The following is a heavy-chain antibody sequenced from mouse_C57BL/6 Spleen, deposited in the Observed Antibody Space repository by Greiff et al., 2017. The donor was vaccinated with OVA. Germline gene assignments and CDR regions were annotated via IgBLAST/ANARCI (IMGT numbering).Heavy chain of an antibody. D-gene: IGHD2-2*01. Sequence: QVQLQQPGAELVKPGASVKMSCKASGYTFTSYWITWVKQRPGQGLEWIGDIYPGSGSTNYNEKFKSKATLTVGTSSSTAYMQLSSLTSEDSAVYYCALVTRFAYWGQGTLVTVSA. CDR1: GYTFTSYW. CDR3: ALVTRFAY. J-gene: IGHJ3*01. V-gene: IGHV1-55*01. CDR2: IYPGSGST.